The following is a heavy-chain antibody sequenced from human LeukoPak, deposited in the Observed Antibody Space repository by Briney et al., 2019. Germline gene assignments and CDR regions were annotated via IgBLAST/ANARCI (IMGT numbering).Heavy chain of an antibody. V-gene: IGHV3-7*01. Sequence: GGSLRLSCAASRFTFSSYWMSWVRQAPGKGLEWVANIKQDGSEKYYVDSVKGRFTISRDNAKNSLYLQVNSLRAEDTAVYYCARIYSSSSGYFDYWGQGTLVTVSS. CDR1: RFTFSSYW. D-gene: IGHD6-6*01. J-gene: IGHJ4*02. CDR3: ARIYSSSSGYFDY. CDR2: IKQDGSEK.